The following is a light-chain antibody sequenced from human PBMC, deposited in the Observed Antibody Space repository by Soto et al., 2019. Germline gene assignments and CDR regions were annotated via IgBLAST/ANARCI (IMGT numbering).Light chain of an antibody. V-gene: IGKV1-39*01. J-gene: IGKJ5*01. CDR3: QHSYSALIT. CDR2: AAS. Sequence: ITLNQHPTSLTVSVVDRVAITCRASQSISSYLNWYQHNPGKAPKLIIYAASNLQSGVPSRFSGSGSGTDFTLTIISLQPDDVGTYYCQHSYSALITLGQGTRLEIK. CDR1: QSISSY.